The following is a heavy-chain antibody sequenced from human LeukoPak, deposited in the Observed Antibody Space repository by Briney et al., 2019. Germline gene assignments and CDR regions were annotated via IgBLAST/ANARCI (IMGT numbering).Heavy chain of an antibody. J-gene: IGHJ2*01. D-gene: IGHD2-8*01. V-gene: IGHV3-23*01. Sequence: PGGSLRLSCAASGFTFSSYAMSWVRQAPGKGLEWVLAISGSGGSTYYADSVKGRFTISRDNSKNTLYLQMNSLRAEDTAVYYCAKDIVLMVYAIQNWYFDLWGRGTLVTVSS. CDR2: ISGSGGST. CDR1: GFTFSSYA. CDR3: AKDIVLMVYAIQNWYFDL.